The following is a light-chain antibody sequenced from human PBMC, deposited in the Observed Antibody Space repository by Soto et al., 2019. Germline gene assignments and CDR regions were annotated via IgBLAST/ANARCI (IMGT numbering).Light chain of an antibody. CDR2: GAS. J-gene: IGKJ4*01. CDR3: QQYGSSPPGLT. CDR1: QSVSSSY. Sequence: EIVLTQSPGTLSLSQGERATLSCRASQSVSSSYLAWYQQKPGQAPRLLIYGASSRATGIPDRFSGSGSGTDFTLTISRLEPEDFAVYYCQQYGSSPPGLTFGGGTKVDIK. V-gene: IGKV3-20*01.